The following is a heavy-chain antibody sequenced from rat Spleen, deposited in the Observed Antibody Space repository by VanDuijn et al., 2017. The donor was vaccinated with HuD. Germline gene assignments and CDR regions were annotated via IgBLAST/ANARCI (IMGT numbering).Heavy chain of an antibody. CDR3: ARRGLFDY. CDR1: GFTFSDYY. CDR2: ISPSGVT. Sequence: EVQLVESDGGLVQPGRSLKLSCAASGFTFSDYYMAWVRQAPKKGLEWVTSISPSGVTYYGDSVKGRFPVSRENTELTLYLQMDSLRSEDTATYYCARRGLFDYWGQGVMVTVSS. J-gene: IGHJ2*01. V-gene: IGHV5-25*01.